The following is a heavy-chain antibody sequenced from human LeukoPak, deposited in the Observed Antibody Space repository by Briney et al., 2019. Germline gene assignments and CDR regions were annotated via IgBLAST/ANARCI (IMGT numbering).Heavy chain of an antibody. CDR1: GFTFNTYW. CDR3: ARAKYSSRWSLDY. Sequence: GGSLRLSCATSGFTFNTYWMQWVRQVPGKGLVWVSRIDSNGGGATYADSVKGRFTTSRDNGNNTMYLQMNSLRAEDTAIYYCARAKYSSRWSLDYWGQGALVTVSS. D-gene: IGHD6-13*01. J-gene: IGHJ4*02. CDR2: IDSNGGGA. V-gene: IGHV3-74*03.